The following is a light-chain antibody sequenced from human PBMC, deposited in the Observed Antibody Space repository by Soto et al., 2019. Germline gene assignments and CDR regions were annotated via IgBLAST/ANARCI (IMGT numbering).Light chain of an antibody. J-gene: IGKJ1*01. CDR3: QQRSSWT. CDR2: DAS. Sequence: EIVLTQSPATLSLSPGERATNSCRASQIVSSYLAWYQQKPGQAPRLLIYDASNRATGIPARFSGSGSGTDFTLTISSLEPEDFAVYYCQQRSSWTFGQGTKVDIK. CDR1: QIVSSY. V-gene: IGKV3-11*01.